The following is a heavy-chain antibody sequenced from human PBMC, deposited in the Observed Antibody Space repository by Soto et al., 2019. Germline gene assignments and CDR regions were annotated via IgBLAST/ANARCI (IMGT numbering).Heavy chain of an antibody. D-gene: IGHD3-22*01. CDR1: GCTFSGDA. V-gene: IGHV1-46*03. CDR3: VRDPSSGYRSFDY. Sequence: ASVKVSCKASGCTFSGDALSCVRQAPGQGLERMGIINLSADRTSYAQKFQGRFTVTMDTSTSTVYMELGSLRSEDTAVYYCVRDPSSGYRSFDYWGQGTLVTVSS. J-gene: IGHJ4*02. CDR2: INLSADRT.